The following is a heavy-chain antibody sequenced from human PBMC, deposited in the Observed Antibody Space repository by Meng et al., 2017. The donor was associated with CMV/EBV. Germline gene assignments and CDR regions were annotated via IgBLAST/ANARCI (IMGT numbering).Heavy chain of an antibody. J-gene: IGHJ4*02. D-gene: IGHD2-2*01. CDR3: ATYCSSTSCYPKQFDY. CDR1: GFTFSSYS. Sequence: GGSLRLSCAASGFTFSSYSMNWVRQAPGKGLEWVSSISSSSSYIYYADSVKGRFTTSRDNAKNSLYLQMNSLRAEDTAVYYCATYCSSTSCYPKQFDYWGQGTLVTVSS. V-gene: IGHV3-21*01. CDR2: ISSSSSYI.